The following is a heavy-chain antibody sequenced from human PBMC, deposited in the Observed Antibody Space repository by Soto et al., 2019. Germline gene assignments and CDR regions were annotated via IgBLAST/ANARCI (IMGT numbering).Heavy chain of an antibody. J-gene: IGHJ3*02. CDR2: IIPIFGTA. D-gene: IGHD4-4*01. CDR3: ARAPTGHDAFDI. CDR1: GGTFSSYA. Sequence: QVQLVQSGAEVKKPGSSVKVSCKASGGTFSSYAISWVRQAPGQGLEWMGGIIPIFGTANYAQKFLGRVTITADESTSTAYMERSSLRSEDTAVYYCARAPTGHDAFDIWGQGTMVTVSS. V-gene: IGHV1-69*01.